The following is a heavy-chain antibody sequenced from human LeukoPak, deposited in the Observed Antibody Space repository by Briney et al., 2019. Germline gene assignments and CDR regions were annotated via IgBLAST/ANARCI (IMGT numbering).Heavy chain of an antibody. D-gene: IGHD6-19*01. V-gene: IGHV4-4*07. CDR1: GGSISSYY. J-gene: IGHJ4*02. CDR2: IYTSGST. CDR3: AVRIAVAGTDFDY. Sequence: SETLSLTCTVSGGSISSYYWSWIRQPAGKGLEWIGRIYTSGSTNYNSSLKSRVTMSVDTSKSQFSLKLSSVTAADTAVYYCAVRIAVAGTDFDYWGQGTLVTVSS.